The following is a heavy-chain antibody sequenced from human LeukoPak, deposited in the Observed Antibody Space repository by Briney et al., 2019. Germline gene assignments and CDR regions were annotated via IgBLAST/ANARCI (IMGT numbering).Heavy chain of an antibody. Sequence: GGSLRLSCAASGFYFTDAWMSWVRQAPGKGLEWEAVISYDGSNKYYADSVKGRFTISRDNSKNTLYLQMNSLRAEDTAVYYCANFGKDYWGQGTLVTVSS. CDR2: ISYDGSNK. CDR1: GFYFTDAW. D-gene: IGHD3-10*01. J-gene: IGHJ4*02. V-gene: IGHV3-30-3*01. CDR3: ANFGKDY.